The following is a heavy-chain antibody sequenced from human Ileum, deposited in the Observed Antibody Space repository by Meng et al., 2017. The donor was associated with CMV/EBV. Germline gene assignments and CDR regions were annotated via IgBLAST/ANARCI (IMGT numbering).Heavy chain of an antibody. V-gene: IGHV3-21*01. CDR3: AREDGAAAGSTCYGLDD. Sequence: GGSLRLSCAASGFTFSSYSMNWVRQAPGKGLEWVSSISSSSSYIYYADSVKGRFTISRDNAKNSLYLQMNSLGAEDTAVYYCAREDGAAAGSTCYGLDDWGQGTTVTVSS. CDR2: ISSSSSYI. CDR1: GFTFSSYS. J-gene: IGHJ6*02. D-gene: IGHD6-13*01.